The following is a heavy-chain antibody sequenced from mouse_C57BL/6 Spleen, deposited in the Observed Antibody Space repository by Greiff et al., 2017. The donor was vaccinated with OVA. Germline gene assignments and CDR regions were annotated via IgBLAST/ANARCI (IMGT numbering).Heavy chain of an antibody. CDR3: ARHEEGYYSNSYYAMDY. CDR1: GYTFTEYT. J-gene: IGHJ4*01. Sequence: VQLQQSGAELVKPGASVKLSCKASGYTFTEYTIHWVKQRSGKGLEWIGWFYPGSGSIKYNEKFKDKATLTADKSSSTVYMELSRLTSEDSAVYFCARHEEGYYSNSYYAMDYWGQGTSVTVSS. D-gene: IGHD2-5*01. V-gene: IGHV1-62-2*01. CDR2: FYPGSGSI.